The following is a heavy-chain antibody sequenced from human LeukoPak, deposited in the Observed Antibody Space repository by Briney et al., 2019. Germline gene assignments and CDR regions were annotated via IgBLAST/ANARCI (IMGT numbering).Heavy chain of an antibody. CDR1: GVTPRSYE. CDR2: ISSSGSTI. V-gene: IGHV3-48*03. CDR3: ARSKARYIAVAVNFDY. J-gene: IGHJ4*02. D-gene: IGHD6-19*01. Sequence: RGALRLSCAHSGVTPRSYEMNWVRQAPGKGLEWVSYISSSGSTIYYAYAVKGRFTISRDNAKNSLYLQMKSLRAEDTAVYYCARSKARYIAVAVNFDYWGQGTLVTVSS.